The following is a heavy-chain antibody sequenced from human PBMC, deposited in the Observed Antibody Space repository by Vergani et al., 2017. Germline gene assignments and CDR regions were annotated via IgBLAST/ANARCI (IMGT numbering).Heavy chain of an antibody. CDR1: GDSISSNNC. D-gene: IGHD2-2*02. Sequence: QVHLQESGPGLVKPPGTLSLTCAVSGDSISSNNCWTWVRQPPGKGLEWIGEICHTEDTKYSPSLKSRVTVSVDESRNLFSLRLNSVTAADTAVYYCATIGYRRWGYYFDYWGQGTLVTVSS. CDR2: ICHTEDT. J-gene: IGHJ4*02. CDR3: ATIGYRRWGYYFDY. V-gene: IGHV4-4*03.